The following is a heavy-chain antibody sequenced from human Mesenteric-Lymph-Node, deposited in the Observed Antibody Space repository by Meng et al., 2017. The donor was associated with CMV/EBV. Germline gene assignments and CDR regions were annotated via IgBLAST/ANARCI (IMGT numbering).Heavy chain of an antibody. CDR2: IYSGGST. J-gene: IGHJ3*02. V-gene: IGHV3-53*01. D-gene: IGHD2-15*01. Sequence: LSCAAAGFTVSSNYMSWVRQAPGKGVEWVSVIYSGGSTYYADSVKGRFTISRDNSKNTLYLQMNSLRAEDTAVYSCARGGGRDAFDIWGQGTMVTVSS. CDR3: ARGGGRDAFDI. CDR1: GFTVSSNY.